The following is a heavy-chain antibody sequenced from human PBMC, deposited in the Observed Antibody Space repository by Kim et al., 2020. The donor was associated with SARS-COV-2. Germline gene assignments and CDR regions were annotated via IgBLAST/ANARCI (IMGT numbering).Heavy chain of an antibody. D-gene: IGHD4-4*01. J-gene: IGHJ4*02. Sequence: NHHPALKSRVTISVDTSKNQFSLKLSSVTAADTAVYYCARGGSNYVPADYWGQGTLVTVSS. V-gene: IGHV4-59*09. CDR3: ARGGSNYVPADY.